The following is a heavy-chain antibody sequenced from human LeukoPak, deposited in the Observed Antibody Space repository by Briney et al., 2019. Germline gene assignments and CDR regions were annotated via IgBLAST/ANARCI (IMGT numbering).Heavy chain of an antibody. D-gene: IGHD1-26*01. CDR2: ISAYNGNS. Sequence: ASVKGSCKASVYTFTSYGISCGRQAPGQGVECRGYISAYNGNSNYAQKLQGRVTMTTDTSTSTAYMELRSLRSADTAVYYCARDREWELLPLDYWGQGTLVTVSS. V-gene: IGHV1-18*01. CDR3: ARDREWELLPLDY. J-gene: IGHJ4*02. CDR1: VYTFTSYG.